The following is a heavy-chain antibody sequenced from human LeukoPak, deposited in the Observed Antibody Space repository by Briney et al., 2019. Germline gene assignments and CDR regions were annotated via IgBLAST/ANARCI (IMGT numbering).Heavy chain of an antibody. CDR3: ARGRGRGIAAAGLIDY. Sequence: ASVKVSCKASGYTFTSYDINWGRQATGQGLEWMGWMNPNSGNTGYAQKFQGRVTITRNTSIRTAYMELSSLRSEDTAVYYCARGRGRGIAAAGLIDYWGQGTLVTVSS. CDR1: GYTFTSYD. V-gene: IGHV1-8*03. D-gene: IGHD6-13*01. CDR2: MNPNSGNT. J-gene: IGHJ4*02.